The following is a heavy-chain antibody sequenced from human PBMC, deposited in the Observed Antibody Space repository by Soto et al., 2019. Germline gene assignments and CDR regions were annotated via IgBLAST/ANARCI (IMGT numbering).Heavy chain of an antibody. CDR2: IRLSVSDT. J-gene: IGHJ4*02. D-gene: IGHD6-19*01. Sequence: EVQLLESGGGLVQPGGSLRLSCAASGFTFSNYVMTWLRQAPGKGLELVLSIRLSVSDTFYADSVKGRFTVSRDNSKNTLFLQMNSLRAEDTAVYYCAKTDKFNSDSSCLSNRFDYWGQGTLVTVSS. CDR3: AKTDKFNSDSSCLSNRFDY. CDR1: GFTFSNYV. V-gene: IGHV3-23*01.